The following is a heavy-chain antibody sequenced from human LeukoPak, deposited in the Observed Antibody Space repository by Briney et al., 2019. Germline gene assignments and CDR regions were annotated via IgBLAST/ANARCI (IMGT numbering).Heavy chain of an antibody. CDR2: IKSKTEGVTT. Sequence: PGGSLRLSCAASGFTFSDAWMSWVRQAPGKGLEWVGRIKSKTEGVTTDYAAPVKGRFTISRDDSKTTLYLQMNSLKTEDTAVYYCTTGPLRFGELVYDYWGQGTLVTVSS. CDR3: TTGPLRFGELVYDY. CDR1: GFTFSDAW. D-gene: IGHD3-10*01. V-gene: IGHV3-15*01. J-gene: IGHJ4*02.